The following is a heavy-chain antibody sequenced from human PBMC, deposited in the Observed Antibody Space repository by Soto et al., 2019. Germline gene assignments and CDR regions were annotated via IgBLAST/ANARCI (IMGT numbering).Heavy chain of an antibody. V-gene: IGHV1-2*02. CDR2: INPNRGGT. CDR1: GYTFTGYY. Sequence: QVQLVQSGAEVKKRGASVKVSCKASGYTFTGYYMHWVRQAPGQGLEWMGWINPNRGGTNYAQNFQGRVTMTWDTTISTAYMELNRLRCDDTAVYYCARARIAVAGTRPTRFGYWGQGTLVTVSS. J-gene: IGHJ4*02. CDR3: ARARIAVAGTRPTRFGY. D-gene: IGHD6-19*01.